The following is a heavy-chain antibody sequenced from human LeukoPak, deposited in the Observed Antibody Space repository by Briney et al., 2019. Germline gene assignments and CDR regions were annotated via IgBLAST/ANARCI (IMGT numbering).Heavy chain of an antibody. D-gene: IGHD6-19*01. CDR3: AWYSSGWY. CDR2: IYHSGST. J-gene: IGHJ4*02. V-gene: IGHV4-38-2*01. Sequence: PSETLSLTCAVSGYSISSGCYWGWIRQPPGKGLEWIGSIYHSGSTYYNPSLKSRVTISVDTSKNQFSLKLSSVTAADTAVYYCAWYSSGWYLGQGTLVTVSS. CDR1: GYSISSGCY.